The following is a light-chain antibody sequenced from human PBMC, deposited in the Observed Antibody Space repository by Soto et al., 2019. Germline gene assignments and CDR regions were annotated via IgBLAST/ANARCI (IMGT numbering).Light chain of an antibody. V-gene: IGLV1-44*01. CDR1: SSNIGSNT. J-gene: IGLJ1*01. CDR3: AAWDDSLNGHV. CDR2: SNN. Sequence: QSALTQPPSASGTPGQRVTISCSGRSSNIGSNTVNWYQQLPGTAPKLLIYSNNERPSGVPDRFSGSKSGTSGSLAISGLQSEDEADYYCAAWDDSLNGHVFGTGTKLTVL.